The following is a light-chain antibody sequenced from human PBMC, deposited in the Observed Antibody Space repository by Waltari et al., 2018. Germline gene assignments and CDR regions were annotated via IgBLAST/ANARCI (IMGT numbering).Light chain of an antibody. CDR3: VHCPTSPPLT. CDR2: GAS. J-gene: IGKJ4*01. Sequence: ETMLTQSPDTLSLSPGERATLSCRASQSVPSDHLAWYQQKPGQPPRPIIYGASNRATGVPDRFHGRGSGTDFTLTISRLEPEYCALYYCVHCPTSPPLTFGGGTKVEI. V-gene: IGKV3-20*01. CDR1: QSVPSDH.